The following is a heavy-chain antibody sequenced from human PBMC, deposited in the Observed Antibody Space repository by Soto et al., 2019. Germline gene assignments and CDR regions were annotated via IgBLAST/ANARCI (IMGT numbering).Heavy chain of an antibody. CDR2: IIPIFGTP. CDR3: ERVDVTGRLNYYYYGMDV. V-gene: IGHV1-69*06. D-gene: IGHD2-21*02. Sequence: QVQLVQSGAEVKKPGSSVKISCKTSGGTFSSNVITWVRQAPGQGLEWMGGIIPIFGTPNYAQIFQGRVTITADTSTITAYMELSSLTSEDTAVYYCERVDVTGRLNYYYYGMDVWGQGTTVTVSS. CDR1: GGTFSSNV. J-gene: IGHJ6*02.